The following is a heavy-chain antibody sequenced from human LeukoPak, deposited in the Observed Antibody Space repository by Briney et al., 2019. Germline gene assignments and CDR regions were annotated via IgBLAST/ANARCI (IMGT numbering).Heavy chain of an antibody. CDR3: ERAKDNSGRDGFDI. CDR2: IWYDGSNK. Sequence: GGSLRLSCAASGFTFSTYGIHWVRQAPGKGLEWVAVIWYDGSNKYYADSVKGRFTISRDNSKNTLYLQMNSLRAEDTAVYYCERAKDNSGRDGFDIWGQGTMVTVSS. CDR1: GFTFSTYG. J-gene: IGHJ3*02. D-gene: IGHD6-19*01. V-gene: IGHV3-33*01.